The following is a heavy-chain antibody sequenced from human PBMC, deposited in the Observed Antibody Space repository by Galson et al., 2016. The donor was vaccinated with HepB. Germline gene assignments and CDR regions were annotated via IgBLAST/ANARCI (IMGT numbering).Heavy chain of an antibody. CDR3: TRAHDYGDLAGH. J-gene: IGHJ4*02. CDR2: ISSSSSYI. Sequence: SLRLSCAGSGFIFNSYTMTWVRQAPGKGLEWVSYISSSSSYISYADSVKGRFSVSRDNARNFLYLEMNSLRREDTGVYFCTRAHDYGDLAGHWGQGVLVTVSS. CDR1: GFIFNSYT. V-gene: IGHV3-21*06. D-gene: IGHD4-17*01.